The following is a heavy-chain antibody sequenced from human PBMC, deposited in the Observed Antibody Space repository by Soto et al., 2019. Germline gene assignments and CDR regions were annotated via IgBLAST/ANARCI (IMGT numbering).Heavy chain of an antibody. CDR1: GFTFSSYA. CDR3: ANFYFLGTPCSGGSCYSGY. Sequence: GGSLRLSCAASGFTFSSYAMSWVRQAPGKGLEWVSAISGSGGSTYYADSVKGRFTISRDNSKNTLYLQMNSLRAEDTAVYYCANFYFLGTPCSGGSCYSGYWGQGTLVTVSS. CDR2: ISGSGGST. V-gene: IGHV3-23*01. D-gene: IGHD2-15*01. J-gene: IGHJ4*02.